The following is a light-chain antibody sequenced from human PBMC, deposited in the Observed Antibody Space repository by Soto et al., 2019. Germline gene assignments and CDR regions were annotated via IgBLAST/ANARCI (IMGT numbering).Light chain of an antibody. J-gene: IGLJ2*01. CDR1: SSDVGAYNR. CDR2: EVN. Sequence: QSALTQPPSVSASPGQSVTIPCTATSSDVGAYNRVSWYQQYPGTPPKLMISEVNNRPSGVPDRFSGSKSGNTASLTISGLQDEDEADYYCSLYTSSSTVAFGGVTKLTDL. V-gene: IGLV2-18*01. CDR3: SLYTSSSTVA.